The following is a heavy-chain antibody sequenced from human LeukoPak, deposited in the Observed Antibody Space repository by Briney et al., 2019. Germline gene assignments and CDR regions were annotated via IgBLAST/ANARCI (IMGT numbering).Heavy chain of an antibody. J-gene: IGHJ4*02. CDR3: AKDRHPYYYDSSGYYFDY. D-gene: IGHD3-22*01. CDR1: GFTFSSYG. Sequence: GGSLRLSCAASGFTFSSYGMHWVRQAPGKGLEWVAFIRFDGSNKYYADSVKGRFTISRDNSKNTLYLQMNSLRAEDTAVYYCAKDRHPYYYDSSGYYFDYWGQGTLVTVSS. V-gene: IGHV3-30*02. CDR2: IRFDGSNK.